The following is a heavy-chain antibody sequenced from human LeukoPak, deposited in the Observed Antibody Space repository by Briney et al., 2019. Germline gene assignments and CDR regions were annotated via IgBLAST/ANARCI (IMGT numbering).Heavy chain of an antibody. Sequence: SETLSLTCTVSGDSISSRSYYWGWIRQPPGKGLEWIGSIYYSGSTYYNPSLKSRVTISVDTSKNQFSLKLSSVTAADTAVYYCARTRQLVLYYFNYWGQGTLVTVSS. CDR2: IYYSGST. D-gene: IGHD6-13*01. J-gene: IGHJ4*02. V-gene: IGHV4-39*07. CDR1: GDSISSRSYY. CDR3: ARTRQLVLYYFNY.